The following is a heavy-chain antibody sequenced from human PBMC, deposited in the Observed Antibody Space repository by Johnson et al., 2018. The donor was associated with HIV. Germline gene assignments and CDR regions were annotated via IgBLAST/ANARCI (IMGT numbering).Heavy chain of an antibody. D-gene: IGHD6-19*01. CDR3: ARDRSSGWYGGVDAFDI. Sequence: ELLLLESGGGLVQPGGSLRLSCAASGFIFNSYAMNWVRQTPGKGLEWVSGITGSGGRTYYADSVKGRFTISRDNSKNTLYLQMNSLRAEDTAVYYCARDRSSGWYGGVDAFDIWGQGTMVTVSS. CDR2: ITGSGGRT. CDR1: GFIFNSYA. V-gene: IGHV3-23*01. J-gene: IGHJ3*02.